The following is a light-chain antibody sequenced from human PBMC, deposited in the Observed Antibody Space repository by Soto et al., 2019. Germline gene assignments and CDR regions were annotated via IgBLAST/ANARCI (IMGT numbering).Light chain of an antibody. CDR2: GAS. J-gene: IGKJ1*01. CDR3: QQYGSRPWT. Sequence: EIVLTQSPATLSLSPGERATLSCRASQSVSSSYLAWYQQKPGQAPRLLIYGASSKATGIPDRVIGSGSGADFTLNISRLKPEDFAVYYCQQYGSRPWTCGQGTKVEIK. V-gene: IGKV3-20*01. CDR1: QSVSSSY.